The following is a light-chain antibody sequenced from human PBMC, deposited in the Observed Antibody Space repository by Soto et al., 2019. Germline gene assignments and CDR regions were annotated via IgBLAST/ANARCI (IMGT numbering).Light chain of an antibody. J-gene: IGLJ1*01. CDR3: CSYEGSYTHV. V-gene: IGLV2-11*01. CDR1: SSDVGGYNY. Sequence: QSALTQPRSVSGSPGQSVTISCTGTSSDVGGYNYVSWYQQHPGKAPKLMIYDVSKRPSGVPDRFSGPKSGNTASLTISGLQAEDEADYDCCSYEGSYTHVFGNGTKVTV. CDR2: DVS.